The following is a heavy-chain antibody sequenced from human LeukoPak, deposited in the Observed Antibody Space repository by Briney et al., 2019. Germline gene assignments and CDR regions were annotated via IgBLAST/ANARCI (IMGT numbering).Heavy chain of an antibody. J-gene: IGHJ4*02. D-gene: IGHD3-10*01. CDR2: ISPDGRAT. Sequence: GGSLRLSCEASGFTYDYYWLGWVRQASGKGPEWLANISPDGRATYYADSVKGRFTVSRDNAKESMVLQMNSLRGEETAVYFCVRWGVEAGMDSWGQGALVTVSS. CDR3: VRWGVEAGMDS. V-gene: IGHV3-7*01. CDR1: GFTYDYYW.